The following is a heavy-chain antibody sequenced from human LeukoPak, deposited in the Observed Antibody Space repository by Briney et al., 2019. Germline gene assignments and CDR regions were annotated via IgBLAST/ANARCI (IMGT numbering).Heavy chain of an antibody. Sequence: ASVKVSCKASGYTFSAYYMHWVRQAPGQGLEWMGWINLNSGGTNYAQKFQGRVTMTRYTSISTAYMELSRLRSDDTAVYYCAREYSYGDAFDIWGQGTMVTVSS. CDR3: AREYSYGDAFDI. V-gene: IGHV1-2*02. CDR2: INLNSGGT. D-gene: IGHD5-18*01. J-gene: IGHJ3*02. CDR1: GYTFSAYY.